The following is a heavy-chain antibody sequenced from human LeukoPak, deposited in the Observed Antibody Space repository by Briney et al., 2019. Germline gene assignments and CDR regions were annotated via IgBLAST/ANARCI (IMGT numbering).Heavy chain of an antibody. Sequence: ASVKLSFYSSGYSFNSYSIHWVREAAGQGLEWVGIINPSSGITNSAPKFQGRVTMNRDTSTSTVYMELSSLRSEDTAVYYCARGLGSGNYYAYWGQGTLVTVFS. CDR2: INPSSGIT. CDR3: ARGLGSGNYYAY. V-gene: IGHV1-46*02. D-gene: IGHD3-22*01. J-gene: IGHJ4*02. CDR1: GYSFNSYS.